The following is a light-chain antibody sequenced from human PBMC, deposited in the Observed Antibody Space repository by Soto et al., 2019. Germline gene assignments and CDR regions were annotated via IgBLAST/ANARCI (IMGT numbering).Light chain of an antibody. CDR1: GSDVGGYDY. CDR3: SSYTRSSTYV. J-gene: IGLJ1*01. V-gene: IGLV2-14*01. CDR2: EVT. Sequence: QSVLTQPASVSGSPGQSITISCTGTGSDVGGYDYVSWYQHHPGKAPKVMIYEVTNRPSGVSNRFSGSKSGNTASLTISGLLAEDEADYYCSSYTRSSTYVFGTGTKATVL.